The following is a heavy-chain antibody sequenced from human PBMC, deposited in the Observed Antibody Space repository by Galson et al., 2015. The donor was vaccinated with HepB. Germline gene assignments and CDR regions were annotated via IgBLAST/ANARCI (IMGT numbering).Heavy chain of an antibody. CDR2: ISADNGNT. CDR3: AREGLRGYYDSTGYFPFDY. V-gene: IGHV1-18*01. J-gene: IGHJ4*02. D-gene: IGHD3-22*01. Sequence: RQAPGQGLEWMGWISADNGNTKYAQKFQGRVTMTTDTSTSTAYVEVRSLRSDDTAVYYCAREGLRGYYDSTGYFPFDYWGQGSLVTVSS.